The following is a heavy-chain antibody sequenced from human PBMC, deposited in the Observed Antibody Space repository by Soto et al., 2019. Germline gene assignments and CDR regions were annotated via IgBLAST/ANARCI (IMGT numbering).Heavy chain of an antibody. Sequence: SETLSLTCTVSGASITFGGYSWSWIRQTPGKGLEWIGYINHLETTFYNPSFESRLTLSIDRAKNQFSLKLHSMSAADRAVYFCARGGGSDSFDYWGQGILATVSS. D-gene: IGHD1-26*01. CDR1: GASITFGGYS. CDR3: ARGGGSDSFDY. V-gene: IGHV4-30-2*01. CDR2: INHLETT. J-gene: IGHJ4*02.